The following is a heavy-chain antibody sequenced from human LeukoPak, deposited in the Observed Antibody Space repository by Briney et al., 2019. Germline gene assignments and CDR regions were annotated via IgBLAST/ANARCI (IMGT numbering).Heavy chain of an antibody. Sequence: PSETLSLTCTVSGTSLSLFHWTWFRQPAGKRPEWIGLIYTNGATTLNPSLKSRVAMSVDLAKNQIFLKLASVTAADTAVYYCARVHEYCSGGSCFNWFDPWGQGTLVTVSS. D-gene: IGHD2-15*01. CDR3: ARVHEYCSGGSCFNWFDP. J-gene: IGHJ5*02. CDR2: IYTNGAT. V-gene: IGHV4-4*07. CDR1: GTSLSLFH.